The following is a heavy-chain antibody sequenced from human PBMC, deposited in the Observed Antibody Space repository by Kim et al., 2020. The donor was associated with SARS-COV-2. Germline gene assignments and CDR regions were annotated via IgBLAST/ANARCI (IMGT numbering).Heavy chain of an antibody. CDR3: AADTVTHAGFDY. D-gene: IGHD4-17*01. Sequence: NYAQKFQERVTMTGDMSKSTAYMELSSLRSEDTAVYYCAADTVTHAGFDYWGQGTLVTVSS. V-gene: IGHV1-58*01. J-gene: IGHJ4*02.